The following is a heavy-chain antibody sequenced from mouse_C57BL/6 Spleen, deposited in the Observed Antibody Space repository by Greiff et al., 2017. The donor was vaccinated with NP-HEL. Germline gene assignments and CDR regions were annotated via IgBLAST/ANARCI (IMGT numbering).Heavy chain of an antibody. Sequence: VQLQQPGAELVKPGASVKLSCKASGYTFTSYWMHWVKQRPGQGLEWIGMIHPNSGSTNYNEKFTSKATLTVDKSSSTAYMQLISLTSDDSAVYYCARDLATVVATGDYWGQGTTLTVSS. CDR1: GYTFTSYW. J-gene: IGHJ2*01. D-gene: IGHD1-1*01. V-gene: IGHV1-64*01. CDR2: IHPNSGST. CDR3: ARDLATVVATGDY.